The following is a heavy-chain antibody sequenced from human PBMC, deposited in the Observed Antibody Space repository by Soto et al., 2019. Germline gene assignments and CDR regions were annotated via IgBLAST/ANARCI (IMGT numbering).Heavy chain of an antibody. V-gene: IGHV3-48*02. D-gene: IGHD2-15*01. CDR1: GFTFSSYS. Sequence: GGSLRLSCAASGFTFSSYSMNWVRQAPGKGLEWVSYISSSSSTIYYADSVKGRFTISRDNAKNSLYLQMNSLRDEDTAVYYCAREGYCSGGSCYSVDRLDYYYGMDVWGQGTTVTV. J-gene: IGHJ6*02. CDR2: ISSSSSTI. CDR3: AREGYCSGGSCYSVDRLDYYYGMDV.